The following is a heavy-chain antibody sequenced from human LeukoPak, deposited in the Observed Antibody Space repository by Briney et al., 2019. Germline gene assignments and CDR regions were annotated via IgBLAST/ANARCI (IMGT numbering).Heavy chain of an antibody. D-gene: IGHD2-15*01. V-gene: IGHV1-2*02. J-gene: IGHJ5*02. Sequence: ASVKVSRKASGYTFTGYYMHWVRQAPGQGLEWMGWINPNSGGTNYAQKFQGRVTMTRDTSISTAYMELSRLRSDDTAVYYCATPQVAATPGWFDPWGQGTLVTVSS. CDR2: INPNSGGT. CDR3: ATPQVAATPGWFDP. CDR1: GYTFTGYY.